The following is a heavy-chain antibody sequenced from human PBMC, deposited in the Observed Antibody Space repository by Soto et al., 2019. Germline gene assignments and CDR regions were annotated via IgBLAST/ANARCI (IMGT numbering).Heavy chain of an antibody. Sequence: EVQLVESGGDLVQPGGSLRLSCAASGFTVSSHYMNWVRQAPGKGLEWVSLIQSGGSTFYADSVKGRFTISRDNSKNTLFLQMNSLRVEDTAIYYCSRDDVYCSGGSCYGVPMDGWGRGATVTVSS. CDR2: IQSGGST. CDR1: GFTVSSHY. V-gene: IGHV3-66*01. CDR3: SRDDVYCSGGSCYGVPMDG. J-gene: IGHJ6*02. D-gene: IGHD2-15*01.